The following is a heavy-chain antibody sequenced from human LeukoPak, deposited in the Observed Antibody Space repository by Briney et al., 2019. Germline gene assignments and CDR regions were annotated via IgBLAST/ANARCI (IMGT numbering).Heavy chain of an antibody. V-gene: IGHV3-74*01. J-gene: IGHJ5*02. CDR2: INGDGSST. D-gene: IGHD2-2*01. CDR3: TRDRYCSSTSCRRNWFDP. Sequence: GGSLRPSCAASGFTFSSYWMHWVRQAPGKGLVWVSRINGDGSSTTYADSVKGRFTISRDNAKNTLYLQMNSLRAEDTAVYYCTRDRYCSSTSCRRNWFDPWGQGTLVTVSS. CDR1: GFTFSSYW.